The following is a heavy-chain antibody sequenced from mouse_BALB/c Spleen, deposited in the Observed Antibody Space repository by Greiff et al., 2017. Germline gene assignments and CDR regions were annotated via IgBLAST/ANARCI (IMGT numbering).Heavy chain of an antibody. D-gene: IGHD2-14*01. CDR3: ARQRRDYRYDVDFDY. Sequence: EVQLKESGGDLVKPGGSLKLSCAASGFTFSSYGMSWVRQTPDKRLEWVATISSGGSYTYYPDSVKGRFTISRDNAKNTLYLQMSSLKSEDTAMYYCARQRRDYRYDVDFDYWGQGTTLTVSS. CDR1: GFTFSSYG. J-gene: IGHJ2*01. V-gene: IGHV5-6*01. CDR2: ISSGGSYT.